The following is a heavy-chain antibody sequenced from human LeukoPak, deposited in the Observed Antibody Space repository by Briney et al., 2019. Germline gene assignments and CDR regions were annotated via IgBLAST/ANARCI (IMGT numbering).Heavy chain of an antibody. CDR2: ISGSGGST. CDR1: GFTFSSYA. V-gene: IGHV3-23*01. D-gene: IGHD2-8*01. CDR3: AKDRSCTNDICHGDFDY. J-gene: IGHJ4*02. Sequence: GGSLRLSCAASGFTFSSYAVSWVRQAPGKGLEWVSSISGSGGSTYSADSVKGRFTLSRDNSKNTLYLQMNSLRAEDTALYYCAKDRSCTNDICHGDFDYWGQGTLVTVSS.